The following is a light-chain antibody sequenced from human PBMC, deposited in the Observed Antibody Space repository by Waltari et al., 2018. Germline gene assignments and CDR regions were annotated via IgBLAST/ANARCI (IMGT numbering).Light chain of an antibody. Sequence: QSVLTQPPSVSAAPGQKVTISCSGSSSNIGNNFVSWYQQIPGTAPKLLIFANYKRPSGSPDRFAGSKSGTSATLGITGLQTGDEADYYCGTWDSSLSAHVFGTGTKVTVL. J-gene: IGLJ1*01. V-gene: IGLV1-51*01. CDR2: ANY. CDR1: SSNIGNNF. CDR3: GTWDSSLSAHV.